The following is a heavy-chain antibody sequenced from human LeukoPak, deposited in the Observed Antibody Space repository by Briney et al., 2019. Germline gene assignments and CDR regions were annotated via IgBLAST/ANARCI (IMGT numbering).Heavy chain of an antibody. D-gene: IGHD3-22*01. CDR1: GYRFHNYW. CDR2: IYPGTSDT. Sequence: GASLETSFNSSGYRFHNYWIGRVRPMPGKGVELMGIIYPGTSDTKYSPSFQGHVTVSADKSISTAYLQWSSLKASDTAMYYCARRGYDSRGYHFYFDYWGQGTLVTVSS. CDR3: ARRGYDSRGYHFYFDY. V-gene: IGHV5-51*01. J-gene: IGHJ4*02.